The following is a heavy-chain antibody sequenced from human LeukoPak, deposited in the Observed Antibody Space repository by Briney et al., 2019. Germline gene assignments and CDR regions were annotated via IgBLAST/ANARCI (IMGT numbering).Heavy chain of an antibody. CDR3: AREDPVVVTAGTF. CDR2: INPNSGGT. V-gene: IGHV1-2*02. J-gene: IGHJ4*02. D-gene: IGHD2-21*02. Sequence: ASVKVSCKASGYTFTGYYMHWVRQAPGQGLEWMGWINPNSGGTNYAQKFQGRVTMTGDTSISTAYMELSRLRSDDTAVYYCAREDPVVVTAGTFWGQGTLVTVSS. CDR1: GYTFTGYY.